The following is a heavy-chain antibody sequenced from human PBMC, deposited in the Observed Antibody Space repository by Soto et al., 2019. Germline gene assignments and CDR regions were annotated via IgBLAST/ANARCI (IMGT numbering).Heavy chain of an antibody. V-gene: IGHV3-30*04. CDR1: GFTFSSYA. CDR2: IWYDGSNK. J-gene: IGHJ4*02. D-gene: IGHD3-16*01. Sequence: QVQLVESGGGVVQPGRSLRLSCAVSGFTFSSYAMHWVRQAPGKGLEWVAVIWYDGSNKYYADSVKCRFTISRDNSKNTLYLQMSGLRADDTSVFYCAREGEGLDYWGQGTLVTVSS. CDR3: AREGEGLDY.